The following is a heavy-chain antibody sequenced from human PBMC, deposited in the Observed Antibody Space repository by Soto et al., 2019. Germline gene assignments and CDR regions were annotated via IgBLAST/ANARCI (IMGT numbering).Heavy chain of an antibody. CDR2: ISHSGDT. J-gene: IGHJ6*02. CDR1: GYGINNGYH. D-gene: IGHD2-2*01. CDR3: TRIYCTTTSCFINGMDV. V-gene: IGHV4-38-2*01. Sequence: PPEALSLTYAVSGYGINNGYHWGLIRQPPGKELEWIGTISHSGDTYYNPSLKSRVTISIDTAKNHLSLILSSVTAADTATYYCTRIYCTTTSCFINGMDVLCQGTTVT.